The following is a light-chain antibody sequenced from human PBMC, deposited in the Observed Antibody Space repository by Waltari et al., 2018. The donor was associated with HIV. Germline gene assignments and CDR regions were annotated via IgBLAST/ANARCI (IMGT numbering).Light chain of an antibody. V-gene: IGKV3-15*01. J-gene: IGKJ4*01. CDR1: QSVSSK. CDR3: QQYNNWPLT. CDR2: RAS. Sequence: EIVMTQSPATLSAAPGDRATLSCRASQSVSSKLAWYRQKPGQAPRLLIYRASTRATGIPARVSGGGSGTEFTLTISSLQSEDFAVYYCQQYNNWPLTFGGGTRVEI.